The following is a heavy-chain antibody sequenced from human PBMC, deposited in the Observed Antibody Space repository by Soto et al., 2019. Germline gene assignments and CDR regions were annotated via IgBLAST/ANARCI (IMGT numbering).Heavy chain of an antibody. CDR2: FDPEDGET. D-gene: IGHD3-22*01. Sequence: ASVKVSCKVSGYTLTELSMHWVRQAPGKGLEWMGGFDPEDGETIYAQKFQGRVTMTEDTSTDTAYMELSSLRSEDTAVYYCATADSSGYYYDYFDYWGQGTLVTVSS. CDR3: ATADSSGYYYDYFDY. CDR1: GYTLTELS. V-gene: IGHV1-24*01. J-gene: IGHJ4*02.